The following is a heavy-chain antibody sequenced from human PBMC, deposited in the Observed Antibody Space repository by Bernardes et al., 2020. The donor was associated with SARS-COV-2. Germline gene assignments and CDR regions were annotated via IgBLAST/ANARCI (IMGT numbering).Heavy chain of an antibody. J-gene: IGHJ4*02. CDR3: VNRNSDFGLPDH. CDR1: GFPFSMYA. CDR2: INSNGDST. V-gene: IGHV3-64D*06. Sequence: GGSLRLSCLASGFPFSMYAMHWARQAPGKGLEYVSTINSNGDSTYYADSVKGRFTISRDNSKSMLFLQMSSLKAEDTAVYYCVNRNSDFGLPDHWGQGTQVTVSS. D-gene: IGHD1-7*01.